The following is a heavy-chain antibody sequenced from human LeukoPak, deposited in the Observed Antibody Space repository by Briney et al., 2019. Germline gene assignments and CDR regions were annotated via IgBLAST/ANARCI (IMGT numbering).Heavy chain of an antibody. CDR1: GGTFSSYA. J-gene: IGHJ4*02. CDR3: ASCDCYSNYLFWYFDY. Sequence: AASVKVSCKASGGTFSSYAISWVRQAPGQGLEWMGGNIPIFGTENYAQKFQGRVTITADESTSTAYMELSSLRSEDTAVYYCASCDCYSNYLFWYFDYWGQGTLVTVSS. D-gene: IGHD4-11*01. CDR2: NIPIFGTE. V-gene: IGHV1-69*01.